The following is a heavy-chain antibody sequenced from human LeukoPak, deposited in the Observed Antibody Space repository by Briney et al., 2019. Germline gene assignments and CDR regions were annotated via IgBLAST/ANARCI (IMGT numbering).Heavy chain of an antibody. CDR2: IYYSGST. V-gene: IGHV4-39*01. D-gene: IGHD5-12*01. CDR3: ARHKFIVAKYYFDY. J-gene: IGHJ4*02. CDR1: GGSISSSSYY. Sequence: SETLSLTCTVSGGSISSSSYYWGWIRQPPGKGLEWIGSIYYSGSTYYNPSLKSRVTISVDTSKNQFSLKLSSVTAADTAVYYCARHKFIVAKYYFDYWGREPWSPSPQ.